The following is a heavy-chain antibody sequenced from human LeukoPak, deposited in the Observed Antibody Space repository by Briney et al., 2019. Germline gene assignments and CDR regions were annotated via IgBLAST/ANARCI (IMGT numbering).Heavy chain of an antibody. CDR1: GFTFSSYS. Sequence: GGSLRLSCAASGFTFSSYSLNWVRQAPGKGLEWVSSITSSSYIYYADSVKGRFTISRDNAKNSLYLQMNSLRAEDTAVYHCARDRYCSGGSCPDYWGQGTLVTVSS. V-gene: IGHV3-21*01. CDR2: ITSSSYI. J-gene: IGHJ4*02. CDR3: ARDRYCSGGSCPDY. D-gene: IGHD2-15*01.